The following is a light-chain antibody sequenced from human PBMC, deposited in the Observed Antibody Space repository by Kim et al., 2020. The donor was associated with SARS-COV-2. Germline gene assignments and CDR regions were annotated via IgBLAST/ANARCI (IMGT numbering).Light chain of an antibody. Sequence: ASVGDRVTITCRASQGIRNELGWYQQKPGKAPKLLIYAASSLQSGVPSRFSGSGSGTDFTLTISSLQPEDFATYYCLQDDNYPLTFGQGTKVDIK. CDR2: AAS. CDR3: LQDDNYPLT. V-gene: IGKV1-6*01. CDR1: QGIRNE. J-gene: IGKJ1*01.